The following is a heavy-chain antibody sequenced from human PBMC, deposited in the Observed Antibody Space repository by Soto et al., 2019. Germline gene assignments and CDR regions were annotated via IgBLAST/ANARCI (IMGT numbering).Heavy chain of an antibody. V-gene: IGHV1-3*01. D-gene: IGHD6-13*01. CDR3: TRDPGSSSWYFFDY. CDR1: GYIFTNYA. Sequence: ASVKVSCKASGYIFTNYAMHWVRQTPGQRLEWMGWINAGNGNTKYSQKFQGRVTITRDTSASTAYMELSSLRSEDTAVYYCTRDPGSSSWYFFDYWGQGTPVTVSS. J-gene: IGHJ4*02. CDR2: INAGNGNT.